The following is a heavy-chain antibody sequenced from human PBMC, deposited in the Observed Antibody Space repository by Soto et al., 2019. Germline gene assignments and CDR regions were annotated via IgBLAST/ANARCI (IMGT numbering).Heavy chain of an antibody. CDR1: GFTVSNNY. Sequence: EVQLVESGGGLIQPGGSLRLSCAVSGFTVSNNYMSWVRQAPGKGLEGVSVIYSGGYTAYGDSVKGRFTISRDNSKNPIYSKMNRRGAETTAVFSGATPPGGGGYWGQGTLVTVSS. J-gene: IGHJ4*02. D-gene: IGHD3-10*01. CDR2: IYSGGYT. V-gene: IGHV3-53*01. CDR3: ATPPGGGGY.